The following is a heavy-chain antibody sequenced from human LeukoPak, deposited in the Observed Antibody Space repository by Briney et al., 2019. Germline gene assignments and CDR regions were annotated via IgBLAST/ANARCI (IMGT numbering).Heavy chain of an antibody. CDR3: ARHSIASDGARLFDY. D-gene: IGHD2-21*01. CDR1: DDSISDYY. V-gene: IGHV4-59*08. CDR2: IYYSGYS. J-gene: IGHJ4*02. Sequence: SETLSLTCTVSDDSISDYYRGWIRQPPGKGLEWIGYIYYSGYSNYNPSLKSRVSMSVDTSKNQFSLKLTSVTAADTAVYYCARHSIASDGARLFDYWGRGTLVTVSS.